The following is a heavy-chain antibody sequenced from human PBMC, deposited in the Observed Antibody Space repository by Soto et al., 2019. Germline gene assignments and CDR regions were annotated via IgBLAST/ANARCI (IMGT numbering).Heavy chain of an antibody. D-gene: IGHD6-19*01. J-gene: IGHJ4*02. V-gene: IGHV1-18*04. Sequence: ASVKVSCKASGYTFTSHGISWVRPAPGQGLEWMGWISVYNGDTNYAQKLQGRVTMTTDTSTSTAYMELRSLRSDDTAVYNCARGRSRSGPETIDYCGQTTLGTLSS. CDR1: GYTFTSHG. CDR2: ISVYNGDT. CDR3: ARGRSRSGPETIDY.